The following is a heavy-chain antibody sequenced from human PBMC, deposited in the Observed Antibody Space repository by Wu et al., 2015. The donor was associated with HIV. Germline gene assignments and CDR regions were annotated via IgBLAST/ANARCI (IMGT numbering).Heavy chain of an antibody. V-gene: IGHV1-8*01. D-gene: IGHD5-18*01. CDR3: ARGRYSYGYNYYYGMDV. J-gene: IGHJ6*02. CDR1: GYTFTTYG. CDR2: MNPNSGNT. Sequence: QVQLVQSGTEVKEPGASVKVSCKTSGYTFTTYGINWVRQATGQGLEWMGWMNPNSGNTGYAQKFQGRVTMTRNTSISTAYMELSSLRSEDTAVYYCARGRYSYGYNYYYGMDVVGPRDHGHRLL.